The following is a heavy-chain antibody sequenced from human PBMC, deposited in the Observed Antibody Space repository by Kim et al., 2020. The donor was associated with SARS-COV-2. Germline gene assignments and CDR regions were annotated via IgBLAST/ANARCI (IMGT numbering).Heavy chain of an antibody. Sequence: SETLSLTCTVSGGSISSSSYYWGWIRQPPGKGLEWIGSIYYSGSTYYNPSLKSRVTISVDTSKNQFSLKLSSVTAADTAVYYCARGGLGGGRPRRFGGGMDVWGQGTTVTVSS. CDR3: ARGGLGGGRPRRFGGGMDV. CDR1: GGSISSSSYY. CDR2: IYYSGST. V-gene: IGHV4-39*07. J-gene: IGHJ6*02. D-gene: IGHD3-16*01.